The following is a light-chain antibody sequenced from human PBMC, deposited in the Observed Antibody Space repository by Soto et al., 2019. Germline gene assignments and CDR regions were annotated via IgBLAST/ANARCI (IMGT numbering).Light chain of an antibody. J-gene: IGKJ1*01. CDR1: QSVSSN. V-gene: IGKV3D-15*01. CDR3: QQYNNWPRT. CDR2: GVY. Sequence: EIVMTQSSTILSVSPGERATLSCRASQSVSSNSAWYQQKPGQAPRLLIYGVYTRAPGIPARFSGSGSGTEFTLTISSLQSEDFAVYYCQQYNNWPRTFGQGTKVDIK.